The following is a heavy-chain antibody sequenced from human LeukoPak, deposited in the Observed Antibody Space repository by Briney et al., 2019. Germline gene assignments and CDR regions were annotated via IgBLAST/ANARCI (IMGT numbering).Heavy chain of an antibody. J-gene: IGHJ5*02. D-gene: IGHD3-10*01. CDR3: ARGIWFGSIRWFDP. CDR2: IYYSGST. CDR1: GGSIGSYY. Sequence: SETLSLTCTVSGGSIGSYYWSWIRQPPGKGLEWIGYIYYSGSTSYNPSLKSRVTISVDTSKNQFSLKLSCETPRDTAVYYCARGIWFGSIRWFDPWGQGTLVTVSS. V-gene: IGHV4-59*08.